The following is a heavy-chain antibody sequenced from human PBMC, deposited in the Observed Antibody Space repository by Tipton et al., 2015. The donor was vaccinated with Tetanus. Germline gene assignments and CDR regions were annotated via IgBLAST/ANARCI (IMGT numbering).Heavy chain of an antibody. J-gene: IGHJ3*02. Sequence: TLSLTCTVSGGSISGHYWSWIRQPPGKGLEWLGRVYYSGTTNYNPSLNSRVTISVDTSKNQFSLRLNSVSAADTAVYYCARIGWPQQNKPAFDIWGQGTVVTVSS. CDR3: ARIGWPQQNKPAFDI. CDR2: VYYSGTT. D-gene: IGHD6-19*01. V-gene: IGHV4-59*11. CDR1: GGSISGHY.